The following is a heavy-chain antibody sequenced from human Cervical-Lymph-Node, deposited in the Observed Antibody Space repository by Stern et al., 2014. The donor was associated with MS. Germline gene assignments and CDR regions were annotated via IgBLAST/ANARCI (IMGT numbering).Heavy chain of an antibody. CDR1: GGSINNGDYY. Sequence: QVQLQESGPGLVKPSQTPSLTCTVSGGSINNGDYYWSWVRQHPGKGLERLGYIYYSGATYYNPSLKGRLTISVDTSKRHFSLKLTSVTAADTAVYYCARELSGMYGMDVWGQGTTVTVSS. J-gene: IGHJ6*02. CDR3: ARELSGMYGMDV. D-gene: IGHD1-1*01. CDR2: IYYSGAT. V-gene: IGHV4-31*03.